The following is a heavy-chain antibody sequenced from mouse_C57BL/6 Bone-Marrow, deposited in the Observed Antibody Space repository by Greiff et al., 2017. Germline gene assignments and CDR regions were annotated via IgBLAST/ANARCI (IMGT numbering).Heavy chain of an antibody. V-gene: IGHV1-47*01. J-gene: IGHJ2*01. D-gene: IGHD2-1*01. CDR2: FHPYNDDT. CDR3: ARGGNYGGYYFDY. CDR1: GYTFTTYP. Sequence: VQLQESGAELVKPGASVKMSCKASGYTFTTYPLEWMKQNHGKSLEWIGNFHPYNDDTKYNEKFKGKAALTVEKSSSTVYLELSRLTSDDSDVYYCARGGNYGGYYFDYWGQGTTLTVSS.